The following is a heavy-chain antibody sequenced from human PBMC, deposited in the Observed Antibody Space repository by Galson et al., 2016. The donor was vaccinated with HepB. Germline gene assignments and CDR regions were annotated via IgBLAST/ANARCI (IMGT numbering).Heavy chain of an antibody. J-gene: IGHJ4*02. D-gene: IGHD6-13*01. Sequence: SVKVSCKASGGTFNNIAISWVRQAPGQGLEWMGWINTSKGNTHYPQTFQDRVTLTIDTSTSTAYMDLRSLRSDDTAVYYCATRPAAGSPYYFDYWGQGTLVTVSS. CDR2: INTSKGNT. CDR3: ATRPAAGSPYYFDY. V-gene: IGHV1-18*01. CDR1: GGTFNNIA.